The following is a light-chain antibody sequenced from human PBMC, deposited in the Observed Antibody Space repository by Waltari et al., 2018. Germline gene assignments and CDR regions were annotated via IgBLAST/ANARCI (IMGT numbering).Light chain of an antibody. Sequence: QSALTQPASVSGSPGQSITISCTGTSSDVGGYNYVSWYQQHPGKAPKLLIYEVSNRPSGVSHRFSDSKSGNTASPTVSGLQAEDEADYYCSSYTSSSTPVFGTGTKVTVL. J-gene: IGLJ1*01. CDR1: SSDVGGYNY. CDR2: EVS. V-gene: IGLV2-14*01. CDR3: SSYTSSSTPV.